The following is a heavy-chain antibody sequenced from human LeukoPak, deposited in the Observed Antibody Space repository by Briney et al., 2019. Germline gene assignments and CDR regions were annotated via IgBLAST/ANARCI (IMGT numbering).Heavy chain of an antibody. D-gene: IGHD3-10*01. J-gene: IGHJ6*04. CDR2: IYYTGST. Sequence: SETLSLTCTVSGGSISNYYWSWIRQPPGKALEWIGYIYYTGSTNYNPSLKSRVTMSVHTSMNQFSLKLNSVTAADTAVYYCARSPPFSLLRGAFEMDVWGKGTTVTISS. CDR1: GGSISNYY. V-gene: IGHV4-59*01. CDR3: ARSPPFSLLRGAFEMDV.